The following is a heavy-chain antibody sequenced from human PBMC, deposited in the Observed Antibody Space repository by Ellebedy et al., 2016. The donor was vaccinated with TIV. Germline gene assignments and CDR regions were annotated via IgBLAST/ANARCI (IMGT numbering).Heavy chain of an antibody. D-gene: IGHD2-2*01. J-gene: IGHJ6*02. V-gene: IGHV1-69*13. CDR2: IIPIFGTA. Sequence: SVKVSXKASGGTFSSYAISWVRQAPGQGLEWMGGIIPIFGTANYAQKFQGRVTITADESTSTAYMELSSLRSEDTAVYYCAKDRRSTSWVLRPYYYYGMDVWGQGTTVTVSS. CDR3: AKDRRSTSWVLRPYYYYGMDV. CDR1: GGTFSSYA.